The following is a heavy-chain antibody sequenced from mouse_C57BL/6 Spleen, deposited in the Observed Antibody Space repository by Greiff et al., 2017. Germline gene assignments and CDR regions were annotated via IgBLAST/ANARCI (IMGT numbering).Heavy chain of an antibody. Sequence: QLQQSDAELVQPGASVKISCKVSGYTFTDPTIHWIKQRPEQGLAWIGYISPSAGSTKYNEKFKGKATLTADKSSSTAYMQLNSLTSEDSAVYYCARELGRFAYWGQGTLVTVSA. D-gene: IGHD4-1*01. CDR2: ISPSAGST. V-gene: IGHV1-78*01. CDR1: GYTFTDPT. CDR3: ARELGRFAY. J-gene: IGHJ3*01.